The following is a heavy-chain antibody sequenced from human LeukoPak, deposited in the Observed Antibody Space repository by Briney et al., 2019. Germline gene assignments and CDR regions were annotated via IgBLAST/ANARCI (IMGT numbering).Heavy chain of an antibody. D-gene: IGHD2-2*01. Sequence: PGGSLRLSCAASGFFFSSHGMSWVRQAPGKGLEWVSGIIGGAGGTYYADSVKGRFTISRDNAKNTLYLQMNSLRAEDTAVYYCAHGSMYQLDYWGQGTLVTVSS. CDR3: AHGSMYQLDY. J-gene: IGHJ4*02. CDR2: IIGGAGGT. CDR1: GFFFSSHG. V-gene: IGHV3-23*01.